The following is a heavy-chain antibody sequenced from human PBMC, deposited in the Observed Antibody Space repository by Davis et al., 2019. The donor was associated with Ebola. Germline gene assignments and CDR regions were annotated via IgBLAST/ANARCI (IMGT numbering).Heavy chain of an antibody. J-gene: IGHJ3*02. Sequence: ASVKVSCTASAYTFKNYAISWVRQAPGQGLEWMGWISAYNGNTNYAQILQGRVTMTTDTSTGTAYMELRSLRSDDTAVYFCARTSIVGTTTTASDIWGQGTKVTVSS. CDR2: ISAYNGNT. CDR3: ARTSIVGTTTTASDI. CDR1: AYTFKNYA. D-gene: IGHD1-26*01. V-gene: IGHV1-18*01.